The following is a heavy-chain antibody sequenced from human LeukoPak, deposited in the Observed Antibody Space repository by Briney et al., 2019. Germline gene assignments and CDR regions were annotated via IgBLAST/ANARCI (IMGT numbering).Heavy chain of an antibody. CDR2: IYTSGST. CDR1: GDSINSGGYY. D-gene: IGHD3-22*01. J-gene: IGHJ2*01. CDR3: ARPYYYDSSGYYYWYFDL. Sequence: SETLSLTCTVSGDSINSGGYYWTWIRQPPGKGLEWIGYIYTSGSTNYNPSLKSRVTISVDTSKNQFSLKLSSVTAADTAVYYCARPYYYDSSGYYYWYFDLWGRGTLVTVSS. V-gene: IGHV4-61*08.